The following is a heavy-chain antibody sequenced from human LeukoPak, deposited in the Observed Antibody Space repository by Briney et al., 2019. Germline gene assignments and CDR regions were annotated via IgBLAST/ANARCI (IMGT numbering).Heavy chain of an antibody. CDR3: ARERVFSDYNWFDP. V-gene: IGHV4-34*01. J-gene: IGHJ5*02. CDR2: VNRVGYT. CDR1: GASFAGYS. D-gene: IGHD6-25*01. Sequence: SETLSLTCAVHGASFAGYSWSWIRQSPGKGLEWIGEVNRVGYTIYNPSLKSRVNISIDTSTTQFSLRLSSVTVADTAVYFCARERVFSDYNWFDPWGQGTLVTVSS.